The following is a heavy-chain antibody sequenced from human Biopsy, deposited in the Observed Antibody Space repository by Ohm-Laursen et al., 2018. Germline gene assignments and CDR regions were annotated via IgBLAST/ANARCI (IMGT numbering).Heavy chain of an antibody. D-gene: IGHD2-15*01. CDR1: GYTFTGQY. Sequence: ASVKVSCKASGYTFTGQYLHWVRQVPGQGLEWMGWINPHSGTTKFAQDFQGRVTMTRDTSITTAYMELRRLRSDDTAVYYCAKGQDLRGGAEYYQHWGQGALVTVSS. J-gene: IGHJ1*01. V-gene: IGHV1-2*02. CDR2: INPHSGTT. CDR3: AKGQDLRGGAEYYQH.